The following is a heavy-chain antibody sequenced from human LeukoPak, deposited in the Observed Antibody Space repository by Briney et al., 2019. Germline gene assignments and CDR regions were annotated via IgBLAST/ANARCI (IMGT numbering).Heavy chain of an antibody. V-gene: IGHV3-7*02. J-gene: IGHJ4*02. CDR2: IKQDGSEK. CDR3: ALGLVTDY. Sequence: QTGGSLRLSCAASGFTFSSYWMSWVRQAPGKGLEWVANIKQDGSEKYYVDSVKGRFTISRDNSKNTLYLQMNSLRVEDAAVYYCALGLVTDYWGQGTLVTVSS. CDR1: GFTFSSYW. D-gene: IGHD3-9*01.